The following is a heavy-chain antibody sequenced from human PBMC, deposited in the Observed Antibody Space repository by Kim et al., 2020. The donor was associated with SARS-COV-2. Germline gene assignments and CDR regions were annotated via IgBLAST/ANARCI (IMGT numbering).Heavy chain of an antibody. V-gene: IGHV3-11*05. CDR3: ARERGYSYGSFNAFDI. Sequence: GGSLRLSCAASGFTFSDYYMSRIRQAPGKGLEWVSYISSSSSYTNYADSVKGRFTISRDNAKNSLYLQMNSLRAEDTAVYYCARERGYSYGSFNAFDIWGQGTMVTVSS. D-gene: IGHD5-18*01. CDR2: ISSSSSYT. J-gene: IGHJ3*02. CDR1: GFTFSDYY.